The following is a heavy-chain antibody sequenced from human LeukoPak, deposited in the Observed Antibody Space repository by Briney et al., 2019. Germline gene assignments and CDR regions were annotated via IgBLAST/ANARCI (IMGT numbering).Heavy chain of an antibody. D-gene: IGHD2/OR15-2a*01. Sequence: GGSLRLSCAASGFTFSSYAMHWVRQAPGKGLEWVAVISYDGSNKYYADSVKGRFTISRDNSKNTLYLQMNSLRAEGTAVYYCLGQLDEYDHWGQGTLVTVSS. CDR3: LGQLDEYDH. CDR1: GFTFSSYA. CDR2: ISYDGSNK. J-gene: IGHJ4*02. V-gene: IGHV3-30-3*01.